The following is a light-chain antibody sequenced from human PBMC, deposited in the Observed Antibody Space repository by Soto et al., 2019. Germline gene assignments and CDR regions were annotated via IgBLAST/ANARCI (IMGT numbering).Light chain of an antibody. Sequence: VLAQSARTRFLYDGERAALSCRVSQSVSSYLAWYQQKPGQAPRLLIYGASTRATGIPATFSGSGSGTERPPSFTALQTERFAFQSCKQSNNLPHEFAQGTKVDIK. CDR1: QSVSSY. J-gene: IGKJ1*01. CDR3: KQSNNLPHE. CDR2: GAS. V-gene: IGKV3-15*01.